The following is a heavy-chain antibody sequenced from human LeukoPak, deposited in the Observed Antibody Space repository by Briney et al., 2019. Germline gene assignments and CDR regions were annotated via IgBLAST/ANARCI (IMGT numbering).Heavy chain of an antibody. Sequence: PGGSLRLSCAASGFAFSTFTMNWVRQAPGKGLELVSSISSTSSYIYYADSVKGRFTISRDNAKNSLYLQMNSLRAEDTALYYCAKDITSDWSYYYGMDVWGQGTTVTVSS. CDR3: AKDITSDWSYYYGMDV. CDR2: ISSTSSYI. D-gene: IGHD1-14*01. J-gene: IGHJ6*02. CDR1: GFAFSTFT. V-gene: IGHV3-21*04.